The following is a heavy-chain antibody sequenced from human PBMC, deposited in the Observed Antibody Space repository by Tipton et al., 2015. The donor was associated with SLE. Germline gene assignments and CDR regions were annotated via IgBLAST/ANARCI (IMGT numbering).Heavy chain of an antibody. CDR1: GYTFTDYY. CDR3: ARDRVYSSSCPDY. Sequence: QLVQSGAEVKKSGASVKVSCKASGYTFTDYYMHWVRQAPGQGLEWMGWINPNNGGTRYAQNFQARVTMTRDTSISTAYMELTRLKSDDTAVYYCARDRVYSSSCPDYWGQGTLVTVSS. D-gene: IGHD6-13*01. V-gene: IGHV1-2*02. CDR2: INPNNGGT. J-gene: IGHJ4*02.